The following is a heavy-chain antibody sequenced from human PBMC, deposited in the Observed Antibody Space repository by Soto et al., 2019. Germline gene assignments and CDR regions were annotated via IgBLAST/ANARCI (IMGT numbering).Heavy chain of an antibody. CDR1: GFTFSNYA. J-gene: IGHJ4*02. V-gene: IGHV3-23*01. D-gene: IGHD6-13*01. CDR3: AKDQGSSWYEIDY. Sequence: EVQLLESGGGLVQPGGSLRLSCAASGFTFSNYAVTWVRQAPGKGLEWVSTISGSGGSTYYADSVKGRFTISRDNSKNTLYLKMNSLRAEDTAVDYCAKDQGSSWYEIDYWGQGNLVTVSS. CDR2: ISGSGGST.